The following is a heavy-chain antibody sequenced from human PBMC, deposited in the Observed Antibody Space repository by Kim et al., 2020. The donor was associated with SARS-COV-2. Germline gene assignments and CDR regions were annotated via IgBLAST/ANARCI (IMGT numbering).Heavy chain of an antibody. Sequence: SETLSLTCAVYGGSFSGYYWSWIRQPPGKGLEWIGEINHSGSTNYNPSFKSRVTISVDTSKNQFSLKLSSVTATDTAVYYCARAVPQDSSGYYLDYWGQGTLVTVSS. CDR3: ARAVPQDSSGYYLDY. V-gene: IGHV4-34*01. CDR1: GGSFSGYY. CDR2: INHSGST. D-gene: IGHD3-22*01. J-gene: IGHJ4*02.